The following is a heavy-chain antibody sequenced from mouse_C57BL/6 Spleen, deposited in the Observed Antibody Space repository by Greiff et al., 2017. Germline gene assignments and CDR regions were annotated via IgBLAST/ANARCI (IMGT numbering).Heavy chain of an antibody. V-gene: IGHV1-52*01. CDR2: IDPSDSET. Sequence: QVHVKQPGAELVRPGSSVKLSCQASGYTFTSYWMHWVKQRPIQGLEWIGNIDPSDSETHYKQKFKDKATLTVDKASSTAYMQLSSLTSEDSAVYYCARSAGGSPWFAYGGQGTLGTVSA. CDR1: GYTFTSYW. J-gene: IGHJ3*01. CDR3: ARSAGGSPWFAY. D-gene: IGHD1-1*01.